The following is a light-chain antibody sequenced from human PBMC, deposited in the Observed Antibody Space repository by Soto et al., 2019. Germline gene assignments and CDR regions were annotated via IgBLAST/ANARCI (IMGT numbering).Light chain of an antibody. J-gene: IGLJ1*01. CDR1: SSDIGGYNY. V-gene: IGLV2-14*01. CDR3: SSFSVASPL. CDR2: DVS. Sequence: QSALTQPASMSGSPGQSVTISCAGTSSDIGGYNYVSWYQHHPGTAPKLIIYDVSSRPSGVSHRFSASKSGNTASLTISGLQAEYEADYYCSSFSVASPLLGTGTKLTGL.